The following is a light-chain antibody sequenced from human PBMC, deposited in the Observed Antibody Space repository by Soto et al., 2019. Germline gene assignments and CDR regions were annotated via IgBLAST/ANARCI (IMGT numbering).Light chain of an antibody. CDR1: QSVSNNY. J-gene: IGKJ2*01. Sequence: EIVLTQSPGTLSLSPGERATLSCRASQSVSNNYLAWYQQKPGQAPRLLIYGASSRATGIPDRFSGSGSGTDFTLTISRLEPEDFAVYFCQLYGSSPPRYTFGQGTKVDIK. CDR3: QLYGSSPPRYT. V-gene: IGKV3-20*01. CDR2: GAS.